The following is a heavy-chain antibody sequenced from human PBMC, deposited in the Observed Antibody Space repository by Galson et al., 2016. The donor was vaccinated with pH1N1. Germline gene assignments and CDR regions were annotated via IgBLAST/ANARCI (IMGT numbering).Heavy chain of an antibody. Sequence: QSGAEVKKPGESLKTSCKGSGYSFSSYWIGWVRQLPGKGLEWMGIIYPGDSDTKYSPSFQGQVTFSVDKSISTAYLQWSSLKASDTAMYYCARRETIAGVDYGGQGTLVTVSS. CDR1: GYSFSSYW. CDR2: IYPGDSDT. CDR3: ARRETIAGVDY. V-gene: IGHV5-51*03. J-gene: IGHJ4*02. D-gene: IGHD5-24*01.